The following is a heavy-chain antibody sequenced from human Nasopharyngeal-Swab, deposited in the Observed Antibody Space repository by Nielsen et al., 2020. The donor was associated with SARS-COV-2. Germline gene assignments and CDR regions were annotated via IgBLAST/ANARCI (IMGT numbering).Heavy chain of an antibody. Sequence: GESLKISCAASGFTFSSYAMSWVRQAPGKGLEWVSVIYSGGSSTYYADSAKGRFTISRDNSKNTLYLQMNSLRAEDTAVYYCVKGGEAGQRFLEWLYYFDYWGQGTLVTVSS. CDR3: VKGGEAGQRFLEWLYYFDY. CDR1: GFTFSSYA. CDR2: IYSGGSST. D-gene: IGHD3-3*01. J-gene: IGHJ4*02. V-gene: IGHV3-23*03.